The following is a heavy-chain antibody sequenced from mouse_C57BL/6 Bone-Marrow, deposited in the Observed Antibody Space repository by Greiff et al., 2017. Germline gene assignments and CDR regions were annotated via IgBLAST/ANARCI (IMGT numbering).Heavy chain of an antibody. CDR1: GYTFTSYW. CDR2: IYPGNSDT. D-gene: IGHD1-1*01. J-gene: IGHJ1*03. CDR3: TRPYYYGSDWYFDV. Sequence: EVQLQQSGTVLARPGASVKMSCKTSGYTFTSYWMHWVKQRPGQGLEWIGAIYPGNSDTSYNQKFKGKAKLTAVTSASTAYMELSSLTNEDSAVYYCTRPYYYGSDWYFDVGGTGTTVTVSS. V-gene: IGHV1-5*01.